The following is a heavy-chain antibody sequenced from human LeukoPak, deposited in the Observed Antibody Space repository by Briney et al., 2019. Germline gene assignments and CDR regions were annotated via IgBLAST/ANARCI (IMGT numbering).Heavy chain of an antibody. CDR3: AREYCSSTSCYLDV. Sequence: GGSLRLSWAASGFTVSSNYMSWVRQAPGKGLEWVSVIYSGGSTYYADSVKGRFTISRDNSESTLYLQMHSLRAEDTAVYYCAREYCSSTSCYLDVWGKGTTATVSS. D-gene: IGHD2-2*01. J-gene: IGHJ6*04. CDR2: IYSGGST. V-gene: IGHV3-53*01. CDR1: GFTVSSNY.